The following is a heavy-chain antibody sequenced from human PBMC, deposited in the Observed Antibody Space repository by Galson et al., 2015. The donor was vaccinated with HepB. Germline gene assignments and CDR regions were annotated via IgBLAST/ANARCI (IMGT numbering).Heavy chain of an antibody. D-gene: IGHD4-23*01. Sequence: SVKVSCKASGYTFTGYYMHWVRQAPGQGLEWMGWINPNSGGTNYAQKFQGRVTMTRDTSISTAYMKLSRLRSDDTAVYYCARDLALLATTVVTPARPPDYWGQGTLVTVSS. CDR3: ARDLALLATTVVTPARPPDY. V-gene: IGHV1-2*02. CDR1: GYTFTGYY. J-gene: IGHJ4*02. CDR2: INPNSGGT.